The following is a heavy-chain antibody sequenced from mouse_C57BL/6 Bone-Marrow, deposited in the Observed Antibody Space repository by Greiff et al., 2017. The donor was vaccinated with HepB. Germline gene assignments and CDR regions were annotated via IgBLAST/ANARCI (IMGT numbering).Heavy chain of an antibody. CDR3: AKYYYGSRDV. CDR2: INPDSSTI. Sequence: AASGVDFSRYWMSWVRRAPGKGLEWIGEINPDSSTINYAPSLKDKFIISRDNAKNTLYLQMSKVRSEDTALYYCAKYYYGSRDVWGTGTTVTVSS. V-gene: IGHV4-1*01. CDR1: GVDFSRYW. J-gene: IGHJ1*03. D-gene: IGHD1-1*01.